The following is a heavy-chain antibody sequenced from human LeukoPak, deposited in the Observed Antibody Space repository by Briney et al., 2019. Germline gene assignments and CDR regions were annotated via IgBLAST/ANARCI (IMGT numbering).Heavy chain of an antibody. CDR1: GGSISRYY. V-gene: IGHV4-59*08. J-gene: IGHJ4*02. CDR3: ARHTLVAASSFDY. Sequence: SETLSLTCTGSGGSISRYYWSWIRQPPGKGLEWIGYIYYPGSTNYNPSLKTRVTISVDTSKNQFSLNLRSVTAADTAVYYCARHTLVAASSFDYWGQGTLVTVSS. CDR2: IYYPGST. D-gene: IGHD2-15*01.